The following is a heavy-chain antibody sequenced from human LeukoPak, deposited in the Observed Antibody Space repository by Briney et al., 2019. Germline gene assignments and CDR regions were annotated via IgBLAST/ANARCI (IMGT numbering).Heavy chain of an antibody. V-gene: IGHV3-66*02. CDR3: ARLPNY. CDR1: GFTVSTHY. CDR2: IYSGGST. Sequence: PGGSLRLSCAASGFTVSTHYMTWVRQAPGKGLEWVSVIYSGGSTYYADSVTGRFTTSRDNSKNTLYLQMNSLRTEDTAVYYCARLPNYWGQGTLVTVSS. J-gene: IGHJ4*02.